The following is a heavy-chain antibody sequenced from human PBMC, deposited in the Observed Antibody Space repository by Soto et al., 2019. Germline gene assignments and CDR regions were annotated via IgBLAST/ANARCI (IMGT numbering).Heavy chain of an antibody. CDR2: INHSGST. CDR3: ASRRGYSYGYWAY. D-gene: IGHD5-18*01. CDR1: GGSFSGYY. J-gene: IGHJ4*02. V-gene: IGHV4-34*01. Sequence: SETLSLTCAVYGGSFSGYYWSWIRQPPGKGLEWIGEINHSGSTNYNPSLKSRVTISVDTSKNQFSLKLSSVTAADTAVYYCASRRGYSYGYWAYWGQGTLVTVYS.